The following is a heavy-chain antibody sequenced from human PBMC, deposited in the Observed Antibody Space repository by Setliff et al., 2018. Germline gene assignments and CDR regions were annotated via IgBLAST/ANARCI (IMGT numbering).Heavy chain of an antibody. V-gene: IGHV1-8*02. CDR3: ARGRERDYNFWSGYYTYYYYGMDV. CDR2: MNPNSGNT. CDR1: GGTFSSYG. D-gene: IGHD3-3*01. J-gene: IGHJ6*02. Sequence: ASVKVSCKASGGTFSSYGINWVRQATGQGLEWMGWMNPNSGNTGYAQKFQGRVTMTRNTSISTAYMELSSLRSGDTAVYYCARGRERDYNFWSGYYTYYYYGMDVWGQGTTVTVSS.